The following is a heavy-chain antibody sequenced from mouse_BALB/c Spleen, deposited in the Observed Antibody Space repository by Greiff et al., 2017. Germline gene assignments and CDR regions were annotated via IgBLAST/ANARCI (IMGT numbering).Heavy chain of an antibody. Sequence: EVKLMESGGGLVKPGGSLKLSCAASGFTFSSYAMSWVRQTPEKRLEWVASISSGGSTYYPDSVKGRFTISRDNARNILYLQMSSLRSEDTAMYYCARGEDYYGGYAMDYWGQGTSVTVSS. CDR2: ISSGGST. CDR3: ARGEDYYGGYAMDY. CDR1: GFTFSSYA. D-gene: IGHD1-1*01. V-gene: IGHV5-6-5*01. J-gene: IGHJ4*01.